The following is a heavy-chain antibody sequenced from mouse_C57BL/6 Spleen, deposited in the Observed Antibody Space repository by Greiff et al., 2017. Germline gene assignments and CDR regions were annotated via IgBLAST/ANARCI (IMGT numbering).Heavy chain of an antibody. J-gene: IGHJ3*01. D-gene: IGHD2-5*01. CDR1: GYTFTDYY. Sequence: VQLQQSGPELVKPGASVKISCKASGYTFTDYYMNWVKQSHGQSLEWIGDINPNNGGTSYNQKFTGKATLTVDKSSSTAYMELRSLTSEDSAGYYCARSRCSNFSWFAYWGQGTLVTVSA. CDR2: INPNNGGT. CDR3: ARSRCSNFSWFAY. V-gene: IGHV1-26*01.